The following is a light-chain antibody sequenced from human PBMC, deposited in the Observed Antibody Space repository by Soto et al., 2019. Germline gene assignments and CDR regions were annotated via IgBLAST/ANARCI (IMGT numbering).Light chain of an antibody. CDR1: STDVGGYNC. Sequence: QSVLTQPRSVSGSPGQSVTISCTGTSTDVGGYNCVSWYQQHPGKAPQLLIFDVTQRPSGVPDRFSGSKSGNTASLTISGLQAEDEADYYCCSHSATYTFVFGTGTKSPS. J-gene: IGLJ1*01. CDR2: DVT. V-gene: IGLV2-11*01. CDR3: CSHSATYTFV.